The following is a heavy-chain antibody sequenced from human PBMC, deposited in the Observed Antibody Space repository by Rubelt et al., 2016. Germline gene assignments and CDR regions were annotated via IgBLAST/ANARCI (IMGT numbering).Heavy chain of an antibody. CDR1: GFTFSSYW. D-gene: IGHD1-26*01. V-gene: IGHV3-7*01. Sequence: EVQLVESGGGLVQPGGSLRLSCAASGFTFSSYWMSWVRQAPGKGLEWVANIKQDGSEKYYVDSVKGRFTISRDNAKNSLYLQMNSLRAEDTAVYYCARGASNFIVGGIGLAYWGQGTLVSVSS. CDR2: IKQDGSEK. J-gene: IGHJ4*02. CDR3: ARGASNFIVGGIGLAY.